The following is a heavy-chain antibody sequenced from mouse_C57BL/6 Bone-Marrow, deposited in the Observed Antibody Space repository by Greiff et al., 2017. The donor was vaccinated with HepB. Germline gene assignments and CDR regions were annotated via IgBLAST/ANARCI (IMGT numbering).Heavy chain of an antibody. Sequence: EVKVVESGGGLVQPKGSLKLSCAASGFSFNTYAMNWVRQAPGKGLEWVARIRSKSNNYATYYADSVKDRFTISRDDSESMLYLQMNNLKTEDTAMYYCVRSYYYGSSWYFDVWGTGTTVTVSS. CDR3: VRSYYYGSSWYFDV. CDR1: GFSFNTYA. V-gene: IGHV10-1*01. CDR2: IRSKSNNYAT. J-gene: IGHJ1*03. D-gene: IGHD1-1*01.